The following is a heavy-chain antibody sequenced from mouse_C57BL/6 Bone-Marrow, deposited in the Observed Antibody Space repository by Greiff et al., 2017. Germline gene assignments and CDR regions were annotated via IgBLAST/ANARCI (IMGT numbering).Heavy chain of an antibody. CDR1: GYSITSGYY. CDR3: ARQMITTRVYYFDY. J-gene: IGHJ2*01. D-gene: IGHD2-4*01. Sequence: EVKLQESGPGLVKPSQSLSLTCSVTGYSITSGYYWNWIRQFPGNKLEWMGYISYDGSNNYNPSLKNRTPLTRDTSKNQFFRKLNSVTTEDTATYYCARQMITTRVYYFDYWGQGTTLTVSS. CDR2: ISYDGSN. V-gene: IGHV3-6*01.